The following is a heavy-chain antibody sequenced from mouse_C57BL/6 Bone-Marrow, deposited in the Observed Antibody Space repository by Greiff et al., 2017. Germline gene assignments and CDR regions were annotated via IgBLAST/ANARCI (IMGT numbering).Heavy chain of an antibody. CDR3: AKMIKWYAMDY. CDR1: GFTFSDYG. CDR2: ISSGSSTI. Sequence: EVQLVESGGGLVKPGGSLKLSCAASGFTFSDYGMHWVRQAPEKGLEWVAYISSGSSTIYYADTVKGRFTISRDNAKNTLFLQMTSLRSEDTAMYYCAKMIKWYAMDYWGQGTSVTVSS. D-gene: IGHD2-4*01. V-gene: IGHV5-17*01. J-gene: IGHJ4*01.